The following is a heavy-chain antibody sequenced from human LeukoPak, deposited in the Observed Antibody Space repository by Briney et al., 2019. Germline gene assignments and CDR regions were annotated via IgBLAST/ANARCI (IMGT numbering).Heavy chain of an antibody. D-gene: IGHD4-23*01. CDR2: INDSGAI. V-gene: IGHV4-34*01. Sequence: PSETLSLTCAVYGGSFSGYFWTWIRQPPGKGLEWITEINDSGAINYNPSLKSRVSISVDTAKNQFSLKVNSVTAADTAVYYCGRCGGKRPYWYFDLWGRGTLVTVSS. CDR3: GRCGGKRPYWYFDL. CDR1: GGSFSGYF. J-gene: IGHJ2*01.